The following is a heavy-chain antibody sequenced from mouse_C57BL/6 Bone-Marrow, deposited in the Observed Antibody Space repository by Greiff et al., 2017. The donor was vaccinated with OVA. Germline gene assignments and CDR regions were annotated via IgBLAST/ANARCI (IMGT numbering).Heavy chain of an antibody. CDR3: AKGDDSCGFDV. V-gene: IGHV1-82*01. J-gene: IGHJ1*03. CDR2: IYPGDGDT. CDR1: GYAFSSSW. D-gene: IGHD2-4*01. Sequence: QVQLQQSGPELVKPGASVKISCKASGYAFSSSWMNWVKQRPGKGLEWIGRIYPGDGDTNYNGKFKGKATLTADKSSSTAYMQLSSLTSEDSAVYFCAKGDDSCGFDVWGTGTTVTVSS.